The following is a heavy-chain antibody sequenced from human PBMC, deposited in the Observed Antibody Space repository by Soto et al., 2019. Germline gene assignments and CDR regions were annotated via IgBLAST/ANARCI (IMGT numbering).Heavy chain of an antibody. J-gene: IGHJ6*02. CDR3: AKDRDGYNFPLYGMDV. CDR1: GFTFSSYG. D-gene: IGHD5-12*01. V-gene: IGHV3-30*18. CDR2: ISYDGSNK. Sequence: GGSLRLSCAASGFTFSSYGMHWVRQAPGKGLEWVALISYDGSNKYYADSVKGRFTISRDNSKNTLYLQMNSLRAEDTAVYYCAKDRDGYNFPLYGMDVWGQGTTVTVSS.